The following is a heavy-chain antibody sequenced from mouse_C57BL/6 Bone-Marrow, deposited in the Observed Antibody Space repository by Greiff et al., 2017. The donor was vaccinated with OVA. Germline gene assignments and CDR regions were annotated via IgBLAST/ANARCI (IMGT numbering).Heavy chain of an antibody. CDR2: IDPEDGDT. Sequence: VQLKESGAELVRPGASVKLSCTASGFNINDYYMHWVKQRPEQGLEWIGWIDPEDGDTEYASKFQGKATITADTSSNTAYLQLSSLTSEDTAVYYCSTPLRLHYAMDYWGQGASVTVSS. CDR1: GFNINDYY. J-gene: IGHJ4*01. CDR3: STPLRLHYAMDY. D-gene: IGHD2-4*01. V-gene: IGHV14-4*01.